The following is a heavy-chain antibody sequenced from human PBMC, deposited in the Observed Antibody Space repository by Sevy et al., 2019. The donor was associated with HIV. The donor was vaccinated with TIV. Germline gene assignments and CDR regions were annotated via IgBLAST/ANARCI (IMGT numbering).Heavy chain of an antibody. Sequence: SETLSLTCAVYGGSFSGYYWNWIRQSPGKGLEWIGEINHSGSTHYNPSLKSRVTISVDTSKNQFSLWLNSVTVADTAVYYCARAPPVVVVPGAPSWFDPWGQGTLVTVSS. CDR2: INHSGST. D-gene: IGHD2-2*01. CDR3: ARAPPVVVVPGAPSWFDP. V-gene: IGHV4-34*01. CDR1: GGSFSGYY. J-gene: IGHJ5*02.